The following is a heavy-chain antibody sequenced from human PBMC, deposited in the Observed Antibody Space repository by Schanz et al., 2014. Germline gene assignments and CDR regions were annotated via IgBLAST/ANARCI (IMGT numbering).Heavy chain of an antibody. Sequence: QVQLVQSGAEVKKPGASVKVSCKASGYTFSSYGITWVRQAPGQGLEWMGRIIPSLGLAKYEQKFQDKVTITADTSTTTAYMELSGLRSEDTAVYYCARGGGPEDVFDIWGQGTSLTVSS. CDR2: IIPSLGLA. J-gene: IGHJ3*02. V-gene: IGHV1-69*04. CDR3: ARGGGPEDVFDI. D-gene: IGHD5-12*01. CDR1: GYTFSSYG.